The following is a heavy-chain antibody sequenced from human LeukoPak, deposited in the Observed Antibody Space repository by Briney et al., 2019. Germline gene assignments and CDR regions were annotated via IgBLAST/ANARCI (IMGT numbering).Heavy chain of an antibody. CDR1: GFTFSSYW. CDR3: AKALTYSSGWQDY. Sequence: GGSLRLSCAASGFTFSSYWMSWVRQAPGKGLEWVSAISGSGGSTYYADSVKGRFTISRDNSKNTLYLQMNSLRAEDTAVYYCAKALTYSSGWQDYWGQGTLVTVSS. CDR2: ISGSGGST. V-gene: IGHV3-23*01. D-gene: IGHD6-19*01. J-gene: IGHJ4*02.